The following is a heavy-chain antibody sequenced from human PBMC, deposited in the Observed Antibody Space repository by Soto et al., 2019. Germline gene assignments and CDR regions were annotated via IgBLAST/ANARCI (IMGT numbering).Heavy chain of an antibody. D-gene: IGHD3-10*01. J-gene: IGHJ5*02. CDR2: IHYSGST. Sequence: QVLLQESGPGLVKPSETLSLTCTVSGGCISSYYWNWIRQPPGKGLEWIGYIHYSGSTNYNPSLKSRVTISVDKSNNQFSLKLSSVTAADTAVYYCATGRFSAMIRGVIMFDPWGQGTLVTVSS. V-gene: IGHV4-59*01. CDR3: ATGRFSAMIRGVIMFDP. CDR1: GGCISSYY.